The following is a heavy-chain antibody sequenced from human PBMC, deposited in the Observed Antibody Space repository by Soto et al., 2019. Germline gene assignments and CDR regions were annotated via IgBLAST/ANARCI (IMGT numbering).Heavy chain of an antibody. J-gene: IGHJ6*02. D-gene: IGHD2-2*01. CDR1: GFTFSRYA. V-gene: IGHV3-33*07. CDR3: ARYIPGVRYYGMDV. CDR2: IWYDGSNK. Sequence: GGSLRLSCAASGFTFSRYAMSWVLQAPGKGLEWVAVIWYDGSNKYYADSVKGRFTISRDNSKNTLYLQMNSLRAEDTAVYYCARYIPGVRYYGMDVWGQETTVTVSS.